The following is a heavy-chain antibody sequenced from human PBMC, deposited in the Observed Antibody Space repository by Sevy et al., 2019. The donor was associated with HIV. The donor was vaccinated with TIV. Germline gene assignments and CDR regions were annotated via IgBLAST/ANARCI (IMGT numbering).Heavy chain of an antibody. CDR2: ITNSGTTK. CDR3: AKGLGMVQGALLSDDI. Sequence: GGSLRLSCTASGFPFSSYEMNWVRQAPGKGLEWVSYITNSGTTKYYSDSVRGRFTISGDNARNSLHLQMNSLRAEDTAVYYCAKGLGMVQGALLSDDIWGQGTMVTVSS. CDR1: GFPFSSYE. V-gene: IGHV3-48*03. D-gene: IGHD3-10*01. J-gene: IGHJ3*02.